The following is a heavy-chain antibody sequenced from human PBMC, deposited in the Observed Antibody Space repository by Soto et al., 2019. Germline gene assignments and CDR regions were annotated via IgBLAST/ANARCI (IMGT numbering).Heavy chain of an antibody. CDR2: IYHSGST. CDR3: ARRSFWSGYYPYYYYYMDV. J-gene: IGHJ6*03. V-gene: IGHV4-59*08. CDR1: GGSISSYY. D-gene: IGHD3-3*01. Sequence: SETLSLTCTVSGGSISSYYWSWIRQPPGKGLEWIGYIYHSGSTNYNPSLKSRVTISVDTSKNQFSLKLSSVTAADTAVYYCARRSFWSGYYPYYYYYMDVWGKGTTVTVSS.